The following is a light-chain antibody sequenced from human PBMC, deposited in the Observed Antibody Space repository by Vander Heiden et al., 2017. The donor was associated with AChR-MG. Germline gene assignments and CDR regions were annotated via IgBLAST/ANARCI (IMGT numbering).Light chain of an antibody. CDR2: DAS. Sequence: PSTLSVSPGERATLSCRASQGVSRDLAWYQQKPGQAPKLLIYDASKRATGIPATFSGSGSGTDFSLTITSLEPEDIAVYFCQQRGNWPRTFGQGTKLEIK. CDR3: QQRGNWPRT. J-gene: IGKJ2*01. CDR1: QGVSRD. V-gene: IGKV3-11*01.